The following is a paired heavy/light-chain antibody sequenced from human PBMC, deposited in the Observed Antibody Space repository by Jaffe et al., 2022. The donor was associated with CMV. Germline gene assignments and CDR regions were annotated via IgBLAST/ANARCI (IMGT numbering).Light chain of an antibody. J-gene: IGLJ2*01. CDR2: DVT. V-gene: IGLV2-14*03. Sequence: QSALTQPASVSGSLGQSITISCTGTNSDVGGYNYVSWYQQHPGKGPKLMIYDVTKRPSGVSNRFSGSKSGNTASLTISGLQAEDEADYYCGSYTSTPTQVIFGGGTKLTVL. CDR3: GSYTSTPTQVI. CDR1: NSDVGGYNY.
Heavy chain of an antibody. V-gene: IGHV3-15*01. D-gene: IGHD3-10*01. CDR2: IKSESDGGAT. CDR3: TRHISWFVLSL. J-gene: IGHJ4*02. CDR1: GFTLSNAW. Sequence: EVQLVESGGGLVKPGGSLRLSCAASGFTLSNAWMTWVRQVPEKGLEWIGRIKSESDGGATDYAAPVKGRFTISRDDSKNTMYLQMNSLKSEDTAVYYCTRHISWFVLSLWGQGTPVTVSS.